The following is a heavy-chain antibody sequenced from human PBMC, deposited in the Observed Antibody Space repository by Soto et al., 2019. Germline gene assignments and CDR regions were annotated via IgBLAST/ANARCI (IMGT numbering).Heavy chain of an antibody. J-gene: IGHJ5*02. CDR3: ARDAQSWFDP. CDR1: GGSISSTNW. CDR2: IYHSGSP. V-gene: IGHV4-4*02. Sequence: SETLSLTCAVSGGSISSTNWWSWVHQPPGKGLEWIAEIYHSGSPNYNPSLKSRATISVDKSKNQFSLKLSSVTAADTAVYYCARDAQSWFDPWGQGILVTVSS.